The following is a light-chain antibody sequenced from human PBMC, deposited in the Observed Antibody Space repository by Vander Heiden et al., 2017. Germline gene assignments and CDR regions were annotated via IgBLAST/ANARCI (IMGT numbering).Light chain of an antibody. CDR1: SSNIGADYV. Sequence: QSVRAQPPSVAGAPGQRVTVSCTGGSSNIGADYVVHWYQQLPGTAPKLLIYDNYNRPSGVPDRFSASKSGTSAFLAITGLQAEDEADYYCQSYDDSLGIVIFGGGTKLTVL. J-gene: IGLJ2*01. CDR3: QSYDDSLGIVI. V-gene: IGLV1-40*01. CDR2: DNY.